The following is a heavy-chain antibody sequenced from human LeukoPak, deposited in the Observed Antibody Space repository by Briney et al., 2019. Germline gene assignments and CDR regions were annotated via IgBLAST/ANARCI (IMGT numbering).Heavy chain of an antibody. Sequence: GGPLRLSCAASGFTFSGYWMHWVRQGPEKGLELVSRIDNDGHGILYADSVKGRFTTSRDNAKNTLYLQMNSLRFEDTAVYYCATGGGWVPSFGVVTHIDVWGKGTTVTVSS. J-gene: IGHJ6*03. CDR1: GFTFSGYW. CDR2: IDNDGHGI. D-gene: IGHD3-3*01. CDR3: ATGGGWVPSFGVVTHIDV. V-gene: IGHV3-74*03.